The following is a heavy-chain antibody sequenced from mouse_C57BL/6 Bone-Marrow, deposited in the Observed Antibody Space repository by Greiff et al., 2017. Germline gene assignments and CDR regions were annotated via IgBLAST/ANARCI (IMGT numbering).Heavy chain of an antibody. Sequence: EVKLVESGGGLVKPGGSLKLSCAASGFTFSDYGMHWVRQAPEKGLEWVAYISSGSSTIYYADTVKGRFTISRDNAKNTLFLQMTSLRSEDTAMYYCARPSDYYGSSAWFAYWGQGTLVTVSA. J-gene: IGHJ3*01. V-gene: IGHV5-17*01. CDR3: ARPSDYYGSSAWFAY. CDR1: GFTFSDYG. CDR2: ISSGSSTI. D-gene: IGHD1-1*01.